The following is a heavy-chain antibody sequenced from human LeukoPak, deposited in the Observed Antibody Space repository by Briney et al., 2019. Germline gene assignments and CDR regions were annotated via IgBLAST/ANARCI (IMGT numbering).Heavy chain of an antibody. D-gene: IGHD3-10*01. CDR1: GFTFDTYA. CDR2: IGNTET. V-gene: IGHV3-23*01. CDR3: AKDAIRGNGIYDAFDI. J-gene: IGHJ3*02. Sequence: PGGSLTLSCAASGFTFDTYAMSWVRQAPGKGLEWVSTIGNTETYYADSVKGRFTISRDNRQNTVYLQMTSLRAEDTAVYFCAKDAIRGNGIYDAFDIWGQGTRVTVSS.